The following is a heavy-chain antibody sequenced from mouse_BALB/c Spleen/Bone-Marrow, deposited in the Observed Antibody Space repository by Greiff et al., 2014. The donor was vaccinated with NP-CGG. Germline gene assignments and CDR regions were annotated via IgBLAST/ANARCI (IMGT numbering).Heavy chain of an antibody. V-gene: IGHV1-4*01. CDR1: GYTFTSYT. D-gene: IGHD4-1*01. Sequence: QVHVKQSGAELARPGASVKMSCKASGYTFTSYTMHWVKQRPGRGLEWIGYINPSSGYTNYNQKFKDKATLTADKSSSTAYMQLSSLTSEDSAVYYCALANWDIGGPFAYWGQGTLVTVSA. CDR3: ALANWDIGGPFAY. CDR2: INPSSGYT. J-gene: IGHJ3*01.